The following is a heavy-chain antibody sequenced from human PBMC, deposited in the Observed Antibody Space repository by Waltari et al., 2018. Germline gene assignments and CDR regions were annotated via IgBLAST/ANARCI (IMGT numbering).Heavy chain of an antibody. D-gene: IGHD2-21*01. V-gene: IGHV4-34*01. CDR2: IHYSGST. CDR3: ARYGEVPPNYFFDY. Sequence: QVQLHQWGAGLLKPSETLSLTCALSGESFSGHFWSWIRQSPGKGLEWVGAIHYSGSTNYNPSLKSRLSLSVDTTKKQFSLRLTSVTAADTGVYFCARYGEVPPNYFFDYWGQGTLVTVSS. J-gene: IGHJ4*01. CDR1: GESFSGHF.